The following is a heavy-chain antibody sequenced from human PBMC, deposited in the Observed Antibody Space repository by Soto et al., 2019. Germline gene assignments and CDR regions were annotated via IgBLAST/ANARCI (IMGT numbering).Heavy chain of an antibody. CDR2: ISYDGTNQ. Sequence: QVQLMESGGGVVQPGRSLRLSCAASGFTFSSHAMHWVRQAPGKGLEWVAFISYDGTNQHYADSVKGRFTISRDNSENTLYLQMNSLRGEDTAMYYCARDLGAWKFDYWGQGTLVTVSS. CDR1: GFTFSSHA. V-gene: IGHV3-30-3*01. J-gene: IGHJ4*02. CDR3: ARDLGAWKFDY. D-gene: IGHD1-1*01.